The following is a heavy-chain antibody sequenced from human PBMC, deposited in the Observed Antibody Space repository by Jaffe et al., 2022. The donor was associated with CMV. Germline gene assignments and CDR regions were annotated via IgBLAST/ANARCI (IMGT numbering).Heavy chain of an antibody. D-gene: IGHD2-15*01. CDR2: IYYSGST. Sequence: QVQLQESGPGLVKPSQTLSLTCTVSGGSISSGDYTWTWIRQHPGKGLEWIGNIYYSGSTAYNPSLKSRVTISVDTPKNQFSLNLSSVTAADTAVYYCARGDPGFCSGGTCYSLDYWGQGTLVTVSS. CDR1: GGSISSGDYT. V-gene: IGHV4-31*03. J-gene: IGHJ4*02. CDR3: ARGDPGFCSGGTCYSLDY.